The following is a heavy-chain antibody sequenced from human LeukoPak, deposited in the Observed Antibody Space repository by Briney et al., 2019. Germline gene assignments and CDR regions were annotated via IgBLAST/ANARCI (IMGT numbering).Heavy chain of an antibody. D-gene: IGHD6-13*01. J-gene: IGHJ4*02. CDR2: ISAYNGNT. CDR1: GYTFTSYG. Sequence: VASVKVSCKASGYTFTSYGISWARQAPGQGLEWKGWISAYNGNTNYAQKLQGRVTMTTDTSTSTAYMELRSLRSDDTAVYYCARGDSSWPLFDYWGQGTLVTVSS. CDR3: ARGDSSWPLFDY. V-gene: IGHV1-18*01.